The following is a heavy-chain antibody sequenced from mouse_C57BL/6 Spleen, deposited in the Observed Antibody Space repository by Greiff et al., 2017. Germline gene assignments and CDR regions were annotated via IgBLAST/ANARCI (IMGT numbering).Heavy chain of an antibody. Sequence: EVQLQESGPELVKPGASVKISCKASGYSFTDYNMNWVKQSNGKSLEWIGVINPNYGTTSYNQKFKGKATLTVDQSSSTAYMQLNSLTSEDSAVYYCARNGSSFYYYAMDYWGQGTSVTVSS. CDR3: ARNGSSFYYYAMDY. V-gene: IGHV1-39*01. CDR1: GYSFTDYN. J-gene: IGHJ4*01. D-gene: IGHD1-1*01. CDR2: INPNYGTT.